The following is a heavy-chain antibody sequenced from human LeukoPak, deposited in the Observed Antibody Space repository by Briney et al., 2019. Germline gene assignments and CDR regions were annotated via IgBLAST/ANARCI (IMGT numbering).Heavy chain of an antibody. CDR1: GGSFSGYY. V-gene: IGHV4-34*01. CDR2: INHSGST. Sequence: SEILSLTSAVYGGSFSGYYCSWSRQPPGKGLEWIGEINHSGSTNYNPSLKSRVTISVDTSKNQFSLKLSSVTAADTAVYYCARGGKYDFWSGYLGYYYYYYMDVWGKGTTVTVSS. CDR3: ARGGKYDFWSGYLGYYYYYYMDV. D-gene: IGHD3-3*01. J-gene: IGHJ6*03.